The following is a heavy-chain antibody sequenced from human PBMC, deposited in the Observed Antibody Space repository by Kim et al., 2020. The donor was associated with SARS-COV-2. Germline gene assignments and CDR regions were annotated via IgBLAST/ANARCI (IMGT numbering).Heavy chain of an antibody. V-gene: IGHV3-33*01. CDR2: IYYDGSNK. CDR3: ARDFSFGDFYPPHN. D-gene: IGHD2-21*02. CDR1: GFTFSNYG. J-gene: IGHJ4*02. Sequence: GGSLRLSCAASGFTFSNYGMHWVRQAPGKGLEWVAVIYYDGSNKYYADSVKGRFTISRDNSKNTLYLQMNSLRAEDTAVYYCARDFSFGDFYPPHNWGQGTLVTVSS.